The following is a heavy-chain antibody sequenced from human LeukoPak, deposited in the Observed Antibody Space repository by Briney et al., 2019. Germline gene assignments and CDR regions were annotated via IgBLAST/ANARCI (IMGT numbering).Heavy chain of an antibody. D-gene: IGHD3-22*01. J-gene: IGHJ6*03. V-gene: IGHV5-51*01. CDR1: GYSFTSYW. Sequence: VESLKISCKRSGYSFTSYWIGWVRQMPGKGLEWMGIIYPGDSDTRYSPSFQGQVTISADKSISTAYLQWSSLKASDTAMYYCARRITMIVVVLLKGIRYYYYYYYMDVWGKGTTVTISS. CDR2: IYPGDSDT. CDR3: ARRITMIVVVLLKGIRYYYYYYYMDV.